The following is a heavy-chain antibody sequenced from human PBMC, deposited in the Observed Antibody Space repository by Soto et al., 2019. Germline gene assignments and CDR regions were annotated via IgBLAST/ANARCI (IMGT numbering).Heavy chain of an antibody. D-gene: IGHD6-13*01. CDR2: IKSKTDGGTT. CDR3: TTGDSSWFTSYYYYYYGMDV. J-gene: IGHJ6*02. Sequence: GGSLRLSCAASGFTFSNAWMNWVRQAPGKGLEWVGRIKSKTDGGTTDYAAPVKGRFTISRDDSKNTLYLQMNSLKTEDTAVYYCTTGDSSWFTSYYYYYYGMDVWGQGTTVTVSS. CDR1: GFTFSNAW. V-gene: IGHV3-15*07.